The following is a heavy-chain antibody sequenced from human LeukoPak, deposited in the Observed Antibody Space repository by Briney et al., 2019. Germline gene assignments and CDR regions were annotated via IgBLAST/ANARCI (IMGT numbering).Heavy chain of an antibody. Sequence: GGSIXXSYWSWIRQPAGKGLEYIGRIYTSGSTNYXPSLKSRGTMSVDTYKNQLSLRLTSVTAADTAVYYCAGXXXXXXGXXXSXXVXXYXXYXXVWGKGTTVTISS. J-gene: IGHJ6*03. D-gene: IGHD2-8*01. V-gene: IGHV4-4*07. CDR2: IYTSGST. CDR1: GGSIXXSY. CDR3: AGXXXXXXGXXXSXXVXXYXXYXXV.